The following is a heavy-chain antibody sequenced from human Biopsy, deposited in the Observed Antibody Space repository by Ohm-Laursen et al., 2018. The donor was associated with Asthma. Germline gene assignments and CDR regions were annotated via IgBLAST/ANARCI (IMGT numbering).Heavy chain of an antibody. V-gene: IGHV4-59*07. D-gene: IGHD5-18*01. J-gene: IGHJ5*02. CDR2: IHNNGNT. CDR3: ARGQGRGIQLWSLDP. Sequence: SDTLSLTCTVSGGSISSDYWSWLRQSPGKGLEWIGYIHNNGNTNYNPSLKGRVTISLDTSKNHFSLRLSFVTAADTAVYFCARGQGRGIQLWSLDPWGQGILVTVSS. CDR1: GGSISSDY.